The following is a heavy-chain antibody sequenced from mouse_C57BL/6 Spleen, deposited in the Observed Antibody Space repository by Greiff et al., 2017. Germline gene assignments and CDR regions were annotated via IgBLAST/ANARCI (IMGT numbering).Heavy chain of an antibody. Sequence: QVQLQQSGAELVKPGASVKISCKASGYAFSSYWMYWVKQRPGKGLEWIGQIDPGDGDTNYNGKFKGKATRTADKSSSTAYMQLSSLTSEDSAVYFCARGGLYYEYASFAYWGQGTLVTVSA. D-gene: IGHD2-4*01. CDR2: IDPGDGDT. CDR3: ARGGLYYEYASFAY. V-gene: IGHV1-80*01. J-gene: IGHJ3*01. CDR1: GYAFSSYW.